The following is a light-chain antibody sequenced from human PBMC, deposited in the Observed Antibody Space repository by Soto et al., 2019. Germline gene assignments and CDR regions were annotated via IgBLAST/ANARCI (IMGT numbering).Light chain of an antibody. CDR1: SSDVGGYNY. J-gene: IGLJ1*01. CDR2: DVS. CDR3: SSYTSSSTHNYV. V-gene: IGLV2-14*01. Sequence: QSALTQPASVSGSPGQSITISCTGTSSDVGGYNYVSWYQQHPGKAPKLMIYDVSNRPSGVSNRFSGSKSGNTASLTISGLQAEDEADYYCSSYTSSSTHNYVFGTGTKLT.